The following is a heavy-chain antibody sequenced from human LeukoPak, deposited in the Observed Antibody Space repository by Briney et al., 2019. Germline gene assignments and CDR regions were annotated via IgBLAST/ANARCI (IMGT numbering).Heavy chain of an antibody. J-gene: IGHJ4*02. D-gene: IGHD5-18*01. CDR3: ATVDTTVGFDY. CDR2: ISAYNGNT. Sequence: GASVKVSCKTSGYTFTTYGITWVRQAPGQGLEWMGWISAYNGNTAYAQKFQGRVTVTTDTSTRTASMDLRSLRSDDTAVYYCATVDTTVGFDYWGQGTLVTVSS. CDR1: GYTFTTYG. V-gene: IGHV1-18*04.